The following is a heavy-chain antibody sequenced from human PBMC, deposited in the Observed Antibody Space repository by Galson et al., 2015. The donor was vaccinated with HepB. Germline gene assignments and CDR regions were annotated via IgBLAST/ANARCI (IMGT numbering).Heavy chain of an antibody. V-gene: IGHV4-30-4*01. J-gene: IGHJ6*02. Sequence: TLSLTCTVSGGSISSGDYYWSWIRQPPGKGLEWIGYIYYSGSTYYNPSLKSRVTISVDTSKNQFSLKLSSVTAADTAVYYCARVGLRSPTGLDVWGQGTTVTVSS. D-gene: IGHD3-3*01. CDR3: ARVGLRSPTGLDV. CDR1: GGSISSGDYY. CDR2: IYYSGST.